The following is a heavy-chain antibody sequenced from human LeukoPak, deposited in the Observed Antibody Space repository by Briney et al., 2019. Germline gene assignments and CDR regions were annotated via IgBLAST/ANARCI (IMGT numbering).Heavy chain of an antibody. V-gene: IGHV4-59*01. J-gene: IGHJ5*02. CDR1: GGSISSYY. Sequence: PSETLSLTCTVSGGSISSYYWSWIRQPPGKGLEWIGYIYYSGSTNYNPSLKSRVTISVDTSKNQFSLKLSSVTAADTAVCYCARHSTRDMIVAWFDPWGQGTLVTVSS. CDR2: IYYSGST. D-gene: IGHD3-22*01. CDR3: ARHSTRDMIVAWFDP.